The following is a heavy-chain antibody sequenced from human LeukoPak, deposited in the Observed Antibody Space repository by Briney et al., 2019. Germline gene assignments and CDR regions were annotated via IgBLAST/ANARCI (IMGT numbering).Heavy chain of an antibody. V-gene: IGHV3-48*03. Sequence: PGGSLRLSCAAPGVTFSSYEMNWVRQAPGKGLEWGSYISSSGSTIYYADSVKGRFTISRDNAKNSLYMQMNSLRAEDTAVYYCARQRRWLYDFDYWGQGTLVTVSS. J-gene: IGHJ4*02. CDR2: ISSSGSTI. D-gene: IGHD5-24*01. CDR3: ARQRRWLYDFDY. CDR1: GVTFSSYE.